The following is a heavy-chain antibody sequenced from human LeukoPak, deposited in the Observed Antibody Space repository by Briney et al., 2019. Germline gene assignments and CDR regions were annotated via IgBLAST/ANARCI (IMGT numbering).Heavy chain of an antibody. V-gene: IGHV4-4*07. D-gene: IGHD4-17*01. CDR3: ARDLDFGDYWYFDL. CDR1: GGSISNYY. J-gene: IGHJ2*01. CDR2: IYNSGNP. Sequence: ETLSLTCTFSGGSISNYYWTWIRQPAGKGLEWIGRIYNSGNPNYNPSLKSRVSMSVDTSKNQFSLKLSSVTAAGTAVYYCARDLDFGDYWYFDLWGRGTLVTVSS.